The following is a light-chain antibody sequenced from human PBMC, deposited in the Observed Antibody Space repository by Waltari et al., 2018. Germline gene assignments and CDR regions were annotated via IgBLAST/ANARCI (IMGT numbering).Light chain of an antibody. CDR1: SSDAGNYNL. CDR2: EVT. V-gene: IGLV2-23*02. Sequence: QSGLTQPASVSGSPGQSITVSCTGTSSDAGNYNLVSWYQQYPGKSPKLMFYEVTKRTSGVSYRFSGSKSGNTASLTIAGLQSEDEADYYCCSYAGLGIYVFGTGTKVTVL. J-gene: IGLJ1*01. CDR3: CSYAGLGIYV.